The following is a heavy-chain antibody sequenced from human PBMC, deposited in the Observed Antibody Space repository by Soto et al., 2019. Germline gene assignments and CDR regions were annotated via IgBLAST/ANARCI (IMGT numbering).Heavy chain of an antibody. CDR2: IKQDGSQT. V-gene: IGHV3-7*01. CDR1: GFTFSSYC. Sequence: SGGSLRLSCAASGFTFSSYCMHWVRQAPGKGLEWVADIKQDGSQTYYVDSVKGRFTISRDNSKTTLYLQMNSLRAEDTAVYFCARGGNGYENWPPYYCYCIDVWGQGTMVTVSS. J-gene: IGHJ6*02. CDR3: ARGGNGYENWPPYYCYCIDV. D-gene: IGHD5-12*01.